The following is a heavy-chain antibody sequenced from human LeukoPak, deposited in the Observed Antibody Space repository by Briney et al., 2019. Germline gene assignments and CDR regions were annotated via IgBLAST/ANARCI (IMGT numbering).Heavy chain of an antibody. CDR1: GFTFSNSA. V-gene: IGHV3-64*02. D-gene: IGHD6-19*01. CDR2: ISTNGDRT. CDR3: ARGVAISSSDWYDTFDY. J-gene: IGHJ4*02. Sequence: GGSLGLSCGASGFTFSNSAMYWVRQAPGKGLEFVSVISTNGDRTYYADSVKGRFTISRDNSKNTLYLQMGSLRADDMAVYYCARGVAISSSDWYDTFDYWGQGALVTISS.